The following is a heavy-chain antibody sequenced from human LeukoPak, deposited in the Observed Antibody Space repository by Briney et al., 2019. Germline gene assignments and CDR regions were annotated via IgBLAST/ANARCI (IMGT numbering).Heavy chain of an antibody. V-gene: IGHV4-34*01. CDR1: GGSFSGYY. Sequence: PSETLSLTCAVYGGSFSGYYWSWIRQPPGKGLEWMGDIKHSGSANYNPSLKSRVTISVDTSKNQFSQQLSSVTAADTAVYYCGRRGDYHGSSGFTYWYFDLWGHGTLVTVSS. CDR3: GRRGDYHGSSGFTYWYFDL. CDR2: IKHSGSA. J-gene: IGHJ2*01. D-gene: IGHD3-22*01.